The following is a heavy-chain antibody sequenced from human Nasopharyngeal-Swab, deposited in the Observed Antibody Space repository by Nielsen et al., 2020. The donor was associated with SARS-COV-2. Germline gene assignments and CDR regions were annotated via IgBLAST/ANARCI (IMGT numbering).Heavy chain of an antibody. J-gene: IGHJ4*02. CDR2: IYYSGST. V-gene: IGHV4-39*01. Sequence: WIRQPPGKGLEWIGRIYYSGSTYYNPSLKSRVTISVDTCKNQFSLKVSSVTAADTAVYYCAPYGSGSYGVYWGQGTLVTVSS. CDR3: APYGSGSYGVY. D-gene: IGHD3-10*01.